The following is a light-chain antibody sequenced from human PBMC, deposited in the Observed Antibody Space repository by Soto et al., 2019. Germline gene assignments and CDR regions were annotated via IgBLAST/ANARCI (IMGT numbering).Light chain of an antibody. J-gene: IGKJ5*01. CDR2: DAW. CDR3: QQYARSPIT. CDR1: QSVGRNY. V-gene: IGKV3-20*01. Sequence: EIVLTQSPGTLSLSPEDRATISCRASQSVGRNYIAWYQHKRGQAPRLLIYDAWRRATGIPDRFSGSGSGTDFSLTINRLEPEDFAVYYCQQYARSPITFGQGTRLEIK.